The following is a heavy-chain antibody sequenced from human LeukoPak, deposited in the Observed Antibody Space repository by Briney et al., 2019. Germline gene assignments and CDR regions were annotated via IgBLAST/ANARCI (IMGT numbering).Heavy chain of an antibody. J-gene: IGHJ5*02. D-gene: IGHD6-13*01. Sequence: PGGSLRLSCAASGFTFSSYAMSWVRQAPGKGLEWVSAISGSGGSTYYADSVKGRFTISRDNSKNTLYLQMNSLGAEDTAVYYCAKDSDSSSWYRNWFDLWGQGTLVTVSS. CDR3: AKDSDSSSWYRNWFDL. V-gene: IGHV3-23*01. CDR2: ISGSGGST. CDR1: GFTFSSYA.